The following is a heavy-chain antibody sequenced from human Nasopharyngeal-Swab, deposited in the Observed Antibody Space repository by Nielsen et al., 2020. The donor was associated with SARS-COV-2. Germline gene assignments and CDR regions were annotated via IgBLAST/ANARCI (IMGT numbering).Heavy chain of an antibody. CDR3: ARGFDP. CDR2: SHYSGST. CDR1: GASLSSYY. J-gene: IGHJ5*02. V-gene: IGHV4-59*08. Sequence: SETLSLTCTVSGASLSSYYWSWIRQPPGKGLEWVAYSHYSGSTNYNPSLKSRVTMSVDTSKRQFSLMLTSVTAADTAVYYCARGFDPWGQGTLVTVSS.